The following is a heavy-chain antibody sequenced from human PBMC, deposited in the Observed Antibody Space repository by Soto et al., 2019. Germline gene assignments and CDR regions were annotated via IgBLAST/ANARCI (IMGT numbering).Heavy chain of an antibody. CDR2: IYYSGST. Sequence: KPSETLSLTCSVSGGSISRYYWGWIRQPPGKGLAWIGSIYYSGSTYYNQSLKSRVTISGDTSKNQFSLKLSSVTAADTAVYYCARRTVYYYDSSGYWVGYYFDYWGQGTLVTVSS. CDR3: ARRTVYYYDSSGYWVGYYFDY. CDR1: GGSISRYY. V-gene: IGHV4-39*01. J-gene: IGHJ4*02. D-gene: IGHD3-22*01.